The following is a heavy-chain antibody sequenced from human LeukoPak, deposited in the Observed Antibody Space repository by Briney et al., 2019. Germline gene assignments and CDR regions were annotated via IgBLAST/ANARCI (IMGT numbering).Heavy chain of an antibody. V-gene: IGHV3-30-3*01. CDR2: ISYDGSNK. Sequence: GRSLRLSCAASGFTFSSYAMHWVRQAPGKGLEWVAVISYDGSNKYYADSVKGRFTIPRDNSKNTLYLQMNSLRAEDTAVYYCARTRSGYSYGLTDAFDIWGQGTMVTVSS. CDR1: GFTFSSYA. D-gene: IGHD5-18*01. CDR3: ARTRSGYSYGLTDAFDI. J-gene: IGHJ3*02.